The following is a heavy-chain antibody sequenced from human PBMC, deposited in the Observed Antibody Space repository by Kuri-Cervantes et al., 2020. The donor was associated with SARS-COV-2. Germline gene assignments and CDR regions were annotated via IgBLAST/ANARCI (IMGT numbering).Heavy chain of an antibody. J-gene: IGHJ2*01. CDR1: GYTFIGSY. V-gene: IGHV1-2*02. CDR2: INPKSGAS. D-gene: IGHD3-3*01. CDR3: ARDRPYENTIFGVVPSHDWYFDL. Sequence: ASVKVSCKASGYTFIGSYMHRVRQAPGQGLEWMGWINPKSGASSYAQKFQGRVTMTRATSINTVYMELSTLRSDDTAVYYCARDRPYENTIFGVVPSHDWYFDLWGRGTLVTVSS.